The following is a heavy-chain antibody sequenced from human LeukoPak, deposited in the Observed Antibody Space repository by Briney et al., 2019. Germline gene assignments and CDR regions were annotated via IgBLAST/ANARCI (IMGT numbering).Heavy chain of an antibody. D-gene: IGHD3-22*01. Sequence: PGGSLRLSCAASGFTFSSYGMHWVRQAPGKGLEWVAFIRYDGSNKYYADSVKGRFTISRDNSKDTLYLQMNSLRAEDTAVYYCAKDRGNYYDSSGYDYWGQGTLVTVSS. CDR3: AKDRGNYYDSSGYDY. CDR2: IRYDGSNK. CDR1: GFTFSSYG. V-gene: IGHV3-30*02. J-gene: IGHJ4*02.